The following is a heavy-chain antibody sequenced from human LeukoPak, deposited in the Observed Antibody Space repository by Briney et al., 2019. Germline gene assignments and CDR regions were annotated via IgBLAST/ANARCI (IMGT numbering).Heavy chain of an antibody. CDR2: IYYSGST. V-gene: IGHV4-59*01. Sequence: PSETLSLTCTVSGGSISSYYWSWIRQPPGKGLEWIGHIYYSGSTNYNPSLKSRVTISVDTSKNQFSLKLSSVTAADTAVYYCAREKYNYGDNDAFDIWGQGTMVTVSS. CDR3: AREKYNYGDNDAFDI. D-gene: IGHD4-17*01. J-gene: IGHJ3*02. CDR1: GGSISSYY.